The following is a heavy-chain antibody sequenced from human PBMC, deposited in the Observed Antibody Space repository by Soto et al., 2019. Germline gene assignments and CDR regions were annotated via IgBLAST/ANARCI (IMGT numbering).Heavy chain of an antibody. J-gene: IGHJ4*02. CDR2: IRSKADSYAT. V-gene: IGHV3-73*01. CDR1: GFTFSGYH. D-gene: IGHD2-2*01. Sequence: EVQLVESGGGLVQPGGSLKLSCAASGFTFSGYHMHWVRQASGKGLEWVGHIRSKADSYATAYAASVKGRFIISRDDSKNTAYLQMDSLKTEDTAVYYCSRQTVSCHDYWGQGILVTVAS. CDR3: SRQTVSCHDY.